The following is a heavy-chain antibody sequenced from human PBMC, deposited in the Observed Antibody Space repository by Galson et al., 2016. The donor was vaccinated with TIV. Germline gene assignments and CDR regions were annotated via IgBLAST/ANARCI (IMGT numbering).Heavy chain of an antibody. CDR1: GFIISDYC. D-gene: IGHD3-16*01. J-gene: IGHJ4*02. CDR3: ARERAFGGVLDY. V-gene: IGHV3-11*01. CDR2: FCSSGTNI. Sequence: SLRLSCAVSGFIISDYCMSWIRQAPGKGLEWLSYFCSSGTNIIYADSVKGRFTISRDNSKNSLYLQMNSLRAEDTAVYYCARERAFGGVLDYWGQGTHVIVSS.